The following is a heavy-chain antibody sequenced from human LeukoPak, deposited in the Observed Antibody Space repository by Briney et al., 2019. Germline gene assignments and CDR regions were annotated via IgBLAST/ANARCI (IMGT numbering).Heavy chain of an antibody. V-gene: IGHV1-8*01. CDR3: ARGRSGGSCYNGYFDY. Sequence: ASVKVSCKASGYTFTSYDINWVRQATGRGLEWMGWMNPNSGNTGYAQKFQGRVTMTRNTSISTAYMELSSLRSEDTAVYYCARGRSGGSCYNGYFDYWGQGTLVTVSS. J-gene: IGHJ4*02. D-gene: IGHD2-15*01. CDR1: GYTFTSYD. CDR2: MNPNSGNT.